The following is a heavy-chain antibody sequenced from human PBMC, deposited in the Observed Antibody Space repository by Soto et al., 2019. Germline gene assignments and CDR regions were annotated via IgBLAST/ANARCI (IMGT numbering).Heavy chain of an antibody. CDR1: GYTFTSYA. V-gene: IGHV1-3*01. CDR2: INAGNGNT. CDR3: ARGPGGPDGPGDY. D-gene: IGHD2-15*01. J-gene: IGHJ4*02. Sequence: QVQLVQSGAEVKKPGASVKVSCKASGYTFTSYAMHWVRQAPGQRLEWMGWINAGNGNTKYSQKFQGRVTITRDTSASTAYMELSRLRSEDTAVYYCARGPGGPDGPGDYWGQGSLVTGSS.